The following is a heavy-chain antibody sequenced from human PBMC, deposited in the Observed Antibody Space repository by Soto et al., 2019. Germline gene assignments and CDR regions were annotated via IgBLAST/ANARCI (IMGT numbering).Heavy chain of an antibody. D-gene: IGHD4-17*01. CDR1: GYSFNVYW. Sequence: VESLTVSCKDSGYSFNVYWIVWVRQMPGKGLEWLGIIYPGDSDTRYSPSFQGQVTISADKSISTAYLQWSSLKASDTALNYCARQDYGDSDAFDIWGQGPMVTVSS. CDR3: ARQDYGDSDAFDI. J-gene: IGHJ3*02. CDR2: IYPGDSDT. V-gene: IGHV5-51*01.